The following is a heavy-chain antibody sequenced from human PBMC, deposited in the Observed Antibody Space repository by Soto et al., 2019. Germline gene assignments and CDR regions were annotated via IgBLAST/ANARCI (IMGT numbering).Heavy chain of an antibody. Sequence: DSGKVSCEASRYSFTSYGISWVRQAPGQGLEWMGWISAYNGNTNYAQKLQGRVTMTTDTSTSTAYMELRSLRSDDTAVYYCARAGRAGDFHYWGQGTLVTVSS. V-gene: IGHV1-18*01. CDR1: RYSFTSYG. CDR3: ARAGRAGDFHY. J-gene: IGHJ4*02. CDR2: ISAYNGNT. D-gene: IGHD6-13*01.